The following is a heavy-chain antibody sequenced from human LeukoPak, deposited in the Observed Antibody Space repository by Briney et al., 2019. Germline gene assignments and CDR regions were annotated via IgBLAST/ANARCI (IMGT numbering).Heavy chain of an antibody. V-gene: IGHV4-38-2*02. CDR2: TYHSGST. J-gene: IGHJ6*03. CDR1: GYSISSGYY. D-gene: IGHD4-23*01. CDR3: ARGGGNGGGWVGQYYYVDV. Sequence: PSETLSLTCTVSGYSISSGYYWTWIRQPPGKGLEWIGGTYHSGSTYNNPSLKSRVTISVDTSKNQFSLKLSSVSAADTAVYYCARGGGNGGGWVGQYYYVDVWGKGTTVTVS.